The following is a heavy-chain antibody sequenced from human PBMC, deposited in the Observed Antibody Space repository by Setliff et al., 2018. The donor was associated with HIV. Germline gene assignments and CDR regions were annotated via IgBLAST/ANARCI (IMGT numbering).Heavy chain of an antibody. V-gene: IGHV1-3*01. CDR3: ARATVVVVITTTTYNWFDP. J-gene: IGHJ5*02. CDR2: INVGNGDT. Sequence: ASVKVSCKASGYTFTTYSLHWVRQAPGHSLEWMGWINVGNGDTKYSPELQGRISITRDTSANTAYMELSSLRSDDTAVYYCARATVVVVITTTTYNWFDPWGQGTLVTVSS. D-gene: IGHD3-22*01. CDR1: GYTFTTYS.